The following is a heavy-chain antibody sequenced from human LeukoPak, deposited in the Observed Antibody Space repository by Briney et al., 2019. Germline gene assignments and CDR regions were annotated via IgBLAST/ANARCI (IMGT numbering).Heavy chain of an antibody. J-gene: IGHJ4*02. CDR3: ANIYYYGSGSSSFDY. CDR2: ISYDGSNK. CDR1: GFTFSSYG. D-gene: IGHD3-10*01. V-gene: IGHV3-30*18. Sequence: GGSLRLSCAASGFTFSSYGMHWVRQAPGKGLEWVAVISYDGSNKYYADSVKGRFTISRDNSKNTLYLQMNSLRAEDTAVYYCANIYYYGSGSSSFDYWGQGTLATVSS.